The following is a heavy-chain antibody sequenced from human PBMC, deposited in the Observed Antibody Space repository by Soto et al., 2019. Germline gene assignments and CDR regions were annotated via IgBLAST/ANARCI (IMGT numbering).Heavy chain of an antibody. CDR1: GFTSS. Sequence: EVQILESGGALIQPGGSLRLSCAASGFTSSMTWVRQAPGKRLEWVSASDFSGRLTYYADSVKGRFTIFRDTSVNTLFLQMNSLRTEDTAVYYCANILVGQWLVPGGYWGPGTLVTVSS. J-gene: IGHJ4*02. D-gene: IGHD6-19*01. CDR3: ANILVGQWLVPGGY. V-gene: IGHV3-23*01. CDR2: SDFSGRLT.